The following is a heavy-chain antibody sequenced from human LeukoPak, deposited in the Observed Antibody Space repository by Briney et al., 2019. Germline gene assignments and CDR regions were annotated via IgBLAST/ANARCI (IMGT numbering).Heavy chain of an antibody. CDR2: ISWNSGNI. D-gene: IGHD3-10*01. CDR3: AKAAYGLGSYYNSGYYYYGMDV. V-gene: IGHV3-9*01. J-gene: IGHJ6*02. Sequence: GGSLRLSCAASGFTFDDYAMHWVRQAPGKGLEWVSGISWNSGNIGYADSVKGRFTISRDNAKNSLYLQMNSLRAEDTALYCCAKAAYGLGSYYNSGYYYYGMDVWGQGTTVPVSS. CDR1: GFTFDDYA.